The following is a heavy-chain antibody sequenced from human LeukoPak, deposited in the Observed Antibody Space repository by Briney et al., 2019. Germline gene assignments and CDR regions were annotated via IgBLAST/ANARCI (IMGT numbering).Heavy chain of an antibody. D-gene: IGHD3-10*01. Sequence: GGSLRLSCAASGFTFSSYAMHWVRQAPGKGLEWVAVISYDGSNKYYADSVKGRFTISRDNSKNTLYLQMNSLRAEDTAVYYCAKTHYYGSGSYSYYYYYMDVWGKGTTVTISS. J-gene: IGHJ6*03. CDR2: ISYDGSNK. CDR1: GFTFSSYA. CDR3: AKTHYYGSGSYSYYYYYMDV. V-gene: IGHV3-30*04.